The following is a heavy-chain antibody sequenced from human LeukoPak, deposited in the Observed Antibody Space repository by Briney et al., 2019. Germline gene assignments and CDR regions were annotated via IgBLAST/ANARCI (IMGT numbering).Heavy chain of an antibody. CDR3: ARVITMVRGHGMDV. V-gene: IGHV1-3*01. CDR1: GYTFTSYA. D-gene: IGHD3-10*01. CDR2: INAGNGNT. J-gene: IGHJ6*04. Sequence: ASMKVSCKASGYTFTSYAMHWVRQAPGQRLEWMGWINAGNGNTKYSQKFQGRVTITRDTSASTAYMELSSLRSEDTAVYYCARVITMVRGHGMDVWGKGTTVTVSS.